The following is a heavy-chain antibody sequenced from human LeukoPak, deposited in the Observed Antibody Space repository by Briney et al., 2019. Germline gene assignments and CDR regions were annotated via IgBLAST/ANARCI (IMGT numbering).Heavy chain of an antibody. CDR1: GGSLSGYY. J-gene: IGHJ4*02. CDR2: INHSGST. CDR3: ARESGYYGSGEYFDY. D-gene: IGHD3-10*01. Sequence: SETLSLTCAVYGGSLSGYYWSWIRQPPGKGLEWIGEINHSGSTNYNPSLKSRVTISVDTSKNQFSLKLSSVTAADTAVYYCARESGYYGSGEYFDYWGQGTLVTVSS. V-gene: IGHV4-34*01.